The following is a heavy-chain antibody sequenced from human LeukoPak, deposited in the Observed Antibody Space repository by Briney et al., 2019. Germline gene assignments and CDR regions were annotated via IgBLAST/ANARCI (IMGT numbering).Heavy chain of an antibody. CDR2: IYYSGST. Sequence: SETLSLTCTVSGGSISSYYWSWIRQPPGKGLEWIGYIYYSGSTNYNPSLKSRVTISVDKSKNQFSLKLSSVTAADTAVYYCARFDTIDAFDIWGQGTMVTVSS. J-gene: IGHJ3*02. V-gene: IGHV4-59*12. CDR3: ARFDTIDAFDI. D-gene: IGHD5-18*01. CDR1: GGSISSYY.